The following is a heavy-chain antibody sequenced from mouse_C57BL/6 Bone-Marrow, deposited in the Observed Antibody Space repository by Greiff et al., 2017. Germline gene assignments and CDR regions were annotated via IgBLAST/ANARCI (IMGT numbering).Heavy chain of an antibody. CDR1: GYTFTDYY. Sequence: VKLMESGAELVRPGASVKLSCKASGYTFTDYYINWVKQRPGQGLEWIARIYPGSGNTYYNEKFKGKATLTAEKSSSTAYMQLSSLTSEDSAVYFCARLIVYDGYLYYFDYWGQGTTLTVSS. D-gene: IGHD2-3*01. J-gene: IGHJ2*01. CDR3: ARLIVYDGYLYYFDY. CDR2: IYPGSGNT. V-gene: IGHV1-76*01.